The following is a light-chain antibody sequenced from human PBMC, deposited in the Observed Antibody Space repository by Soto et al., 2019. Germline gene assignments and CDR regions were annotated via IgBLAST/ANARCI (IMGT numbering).Light chain of an antibody. J-gene: IGKJ2*01. CDR2: GAS. Sequence: ETVVTQSPATLSVSPGERATLSCRASQSVTTNLAWYQQKSGQVPRLLIYGASTRATGVPARFSGSGSGTEFTLTISSLQSEDFAVYYCQQYNDWPPYTFGQGTKLEIK. CDR1: QSVTTN. V-gene: IGKV3-15*01. CDR3: QQYNDWPPYT.